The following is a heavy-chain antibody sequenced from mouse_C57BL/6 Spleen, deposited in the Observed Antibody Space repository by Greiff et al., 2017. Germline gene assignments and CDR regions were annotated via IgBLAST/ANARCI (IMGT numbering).Heavy chain of an antibody. J-gene: IGHJ1*03. Sequence: QVQLQQSGAELARPGASVKMSCKASGYTFTSYTMHWVKQRPGQGLEWIGYINPSSGYTKYNQKFKDKATLTADKSSSTAYMQLSSLTAEDSAVYYCARGPAITTVVDWYFDVWGTGTTVTVSS. D-gene: IGHD1-1*01. CDR1: GYTFTSYT. CDR2: INPSSGYT. V-gene: IGHV1-4*01. CDR3: ARGPAITTVVDWYFDV.